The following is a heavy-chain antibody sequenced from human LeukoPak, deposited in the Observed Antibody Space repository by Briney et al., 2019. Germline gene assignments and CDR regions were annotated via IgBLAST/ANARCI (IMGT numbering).Heavy chain of an antibody. D-gene: IGHD6-19*01. V-gene: IGHV3-30*04. CDR1: GFTFSSYA. CDR2: ISYDGSNK. Sequence: PGGSLRLSCAASGFTFSSYAMHWVRQAPGKGLEWVAVISYDGSNKYYADSVKGRFTISRDNSKNTLYLQMNSLRAEDTAVYYCARANTPLSAVAGTGYYYMDVWGKGTTVTVSS. CDR3: ARANTPLSAVAGTGYYYMDV. J-gene: IGHJ6*03.